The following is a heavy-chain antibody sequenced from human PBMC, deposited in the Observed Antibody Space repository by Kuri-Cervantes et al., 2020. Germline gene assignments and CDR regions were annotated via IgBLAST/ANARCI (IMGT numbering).Heavy chain of an antibody. CDR3: SRRLAGSSADS. CDR2: IYYTGSN. J-gene: IGHJ4*02. Sequence: LSCAVYGGSFSDYYWSWIRQTPGKGLEWIGNIYYTGSNYYNPSHKRRVTISLDTSKNQFPLNLNAVTAADTAVYYCSRRLAGSSADSWGQGTLVTVSS. V-gene: IGHV4-34*01. D-gene: IGHD6-19*01. CDR1: GGSFSDYY.